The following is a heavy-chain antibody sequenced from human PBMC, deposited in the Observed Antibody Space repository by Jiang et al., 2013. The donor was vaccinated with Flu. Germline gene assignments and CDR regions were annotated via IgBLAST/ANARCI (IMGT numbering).Heavy chain of an antibody. D-gene: IGHD6-19*01. CDR2: IKSKTDGETT. CDR3: TTYSSGWF. V-gene: IGHV3-15*07. CDR1: GFTFSNAW. Sequence: VQLVESGGDLVKPGGSLRLSCAASGFTFSNAWMHWVRQAPGKGLEWVGRIKSKTDGETTEYAAPVKGRFTISRDDSKNTLYLQVSSLKTEDTAIYYCTTYSSGWFWGPG. J-gene: IGHJ6*01.